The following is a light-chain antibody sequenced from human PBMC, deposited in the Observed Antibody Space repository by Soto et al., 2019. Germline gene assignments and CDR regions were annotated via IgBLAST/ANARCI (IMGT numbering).Light chain of an antibody. J-gene: IGKJ2*01. CDR3: QHYGSSPPYT. Sequence: AIQMTQSPSSLSASVGDRVTITCRASQGIRNDLGWYQQKPGKAPKLLINAASSLQSGVPSRFSGSGSGRDFTLTISSLQPEDSAVYYCQHYGSSPPYTFGQGTKLKIK. CDR2: AAS. V-gene: IGKV1-6*01. CDR1: QGIRND.